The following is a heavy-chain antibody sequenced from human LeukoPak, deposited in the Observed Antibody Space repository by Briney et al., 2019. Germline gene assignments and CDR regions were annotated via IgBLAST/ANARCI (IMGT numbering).Heavy chain of an antibody. CDR2: IFHSGST. CDR3: ARRIAASDAFDI. CDR1: GGSISSSSYY. V-gene: IGHV4-61*03. Sequence: PSETLSLTCTVSGGSISSSSYYWSWIRQPPGKGLEWIAYIFHSGSTNYNSSLKSRVTISIDTSKNHFSLKLNSVTAADTAVYYCARRIAASDAFDIWGQGTMVTVSS. D-gene: IGHD6-13*01. J-gene: IGHJ3*02.